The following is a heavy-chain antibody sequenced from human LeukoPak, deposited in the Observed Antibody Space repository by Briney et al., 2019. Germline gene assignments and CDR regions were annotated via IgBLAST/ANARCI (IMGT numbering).Heavy chain of an antibody. V-gene: IGHV3-43*01. CDR3: AKGNAYSDYYMDV. Sequence: GGSLRLSCAASGFTFDDYSIHWVRQAPGKGLEWVSFISWDGVSTYYADSVKGRFTISRDNSKNSLYLQMNSLRTEDTASYYCAKGNAYSDYYMDVWGKGTTVTVSS. J-gene: IGHJ6*03. CDR2: ISWDGVST. D-gene: IGHD1-1*01. CDR1: GFTFDDYS.